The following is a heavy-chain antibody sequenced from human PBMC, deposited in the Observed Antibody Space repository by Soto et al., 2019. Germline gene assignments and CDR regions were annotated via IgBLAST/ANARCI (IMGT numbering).Heavy chain of an antibody. CDR2: PHYSGSP. CDR1: GGSISSSGYY. Sequence: SETLSLTCTVSGGSISSSGYYWGWIRQPPGNGLEWIGSPHYSGSPHHNPSPQRRITTSVDTSKNLFSVGVSSVTAVDTAVYYCASTMVRGVITNWGQGTLVTVSS. CDR3: ASTMVRGVITN. J-gene: IGHJ4*02. V-gene: IGHV4-39*01. D-gene: IGHD3-10*01.